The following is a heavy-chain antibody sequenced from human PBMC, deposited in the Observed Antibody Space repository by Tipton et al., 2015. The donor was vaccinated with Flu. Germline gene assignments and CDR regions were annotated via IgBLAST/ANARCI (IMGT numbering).Heavy chain of an antibody. CDR2: ISSDGSIT. J-gene: IGHJ4*02. V-gene: IGHV3-74*01. D-gene: IGHD3-22*01. Sequence: SLRLSCAASGFTFINSWMHWVRQAPGKGLVWVSRISSDGSITNYADSVKGRFTISRDNAKNTLYLQLNSLRTEDTAVYFCSRLGYYGSIDYWGQGSLVTVSS. CDR1: GFTFINSW. CDR3: SRLGYYGSIDY.